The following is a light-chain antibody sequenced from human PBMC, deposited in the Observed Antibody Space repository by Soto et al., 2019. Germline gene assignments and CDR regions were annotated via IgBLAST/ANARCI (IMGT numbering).Light chain of an antibody. Sequence: EIVMTQSPATLSVSPGERATLSCRASQSISTELAWYQQKPGQPPRLLIYSASTRATGVPARFTGSGSGSEFTPTIGGLQSEDFAVYYCQQGHNWPLTFGQGPRLEI. J-gene: IGKJ2*01. CDR2: SAS. CDR3: QQGHNWPLT. V-gene: IGKV3-15*01. CDR1: QSISTE.